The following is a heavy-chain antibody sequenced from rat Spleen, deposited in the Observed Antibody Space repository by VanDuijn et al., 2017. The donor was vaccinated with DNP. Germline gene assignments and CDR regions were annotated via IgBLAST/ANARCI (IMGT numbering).Heavy chain of an antibody. V-gene: IGHV4-2*01. CDR1: GFNFNDYW. Sequence: EVKLVESGGGLVQPGRSLKLSCAASGFNFNDYWMGWVRQAPGKGLEWIGEINKDSTIMNYIPFLRDKISFSRDNAQNTLYLQMSKLGSEDTAIYYCARGKGIAAISPYWFAYWGQGTLVTVSS. D-gene: IGHD1-2*01. CDR3: ARGKGIAAISPYWFAY. J-gene: IGHJ3*01. CDR2: INKDSTIM.